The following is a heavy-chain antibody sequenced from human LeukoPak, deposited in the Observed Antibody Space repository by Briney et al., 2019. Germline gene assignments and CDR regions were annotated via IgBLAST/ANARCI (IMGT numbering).Heavy chain of an antibody. V-gene: IGHV3-21*01. Sequence: GGSLRLSCAASGFTFGSYSLNWVRLAPGKGLEWVSSISPSSSNIYYADSVRGRFTVSRDSGKNSLYLHMNSLRVEDTSVYYCARVAFSSGWYERAYYFDFWGQGTLVTVSS. CDR3: ARVAFSSGWYERAYYFDF. D-gene: IGHD6-19*01. J-gene: IGHJ4*02. CDR2: ISPSSSNI. CDR1: GFTFGSYS.